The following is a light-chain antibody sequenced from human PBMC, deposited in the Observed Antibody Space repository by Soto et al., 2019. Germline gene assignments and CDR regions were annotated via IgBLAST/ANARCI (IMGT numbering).Light chain of an antibody. CDR1: QSISSW. V-gene: IGKV1-5*03. Sequence: DIQMTQSPSTLSASVGDRVTITCRASQSISSWLAWYQQKPGKAPNLLIYKASSLESGVPSRFSGSGSGTRFTLTISSLQPDDFATYYCQQYNSYPTFGQGTKVEIK. J-gene: IGKJ1*01. CDR2: KAS. CDR3: QQYNSYPT.